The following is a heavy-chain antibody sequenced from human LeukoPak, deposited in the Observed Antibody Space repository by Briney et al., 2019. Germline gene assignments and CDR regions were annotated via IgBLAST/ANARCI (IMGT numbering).Heavy chain of an antibody. CDR1: GFPFSNYA. J-gene: IGHJ4*02. CDR2: ITGSGGNT. V-gene: IGHV3-23*01. Sequence: ASLRLSCAAPGFPFSNYAMSWVRQAPGKGLAWVSAITGSGGNTYYADSVKGRFTISRDNSKNTVFVQMNSLRAEDTAVYYCAKWGDYDVLTGYYVSDYWGQGTLVTVSS. CDR3: AKWGDYDVLTGYYVSDY. D-gene: IGHD3-9*01.